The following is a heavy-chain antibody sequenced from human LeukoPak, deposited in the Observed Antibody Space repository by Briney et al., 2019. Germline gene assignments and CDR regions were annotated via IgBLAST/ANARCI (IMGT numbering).Heavy chain of an antibody. CDR3: ARVRNLQRGRLQWAEAPYFDY. D-gene: IGHD6-25*01. CDR1: GFTFSSYA. J-gene: IGHJ4*02. V-gene: IGHV3-48*04. CDR2: ISSSGSTI. Sequence: PGGSLRLSCAASGFTFSSYAMSWVRQAPGKGLEWVSYISSSGSTIYYADSVKGRFTISRDNAKNSLYLQMNSLRAEDTAVYYCARVRNLQRGRLQWAEAPYFDYWGQGTLVTVSS.